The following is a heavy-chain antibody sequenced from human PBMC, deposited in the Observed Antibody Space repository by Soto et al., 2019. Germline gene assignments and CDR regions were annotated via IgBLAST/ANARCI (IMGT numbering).Heavy chain of an antibody. Sequence: LSLSCAVSGFTFSDHYMHWVRQSRGKGLEWVGRTTNKANSYTTEYAASVKGRFTISRDDSKSSLYLQMNSLKTEDTAVYYCAAGYYGSGSYSKFDYWGQGILVTVSS. J-gene: IGHJ4*02. D-gene: IGHD3-10*01. CDR2: TTNKANSYTT. CDR3: AAGYYGSGSYSKFDY. CDR1: GFTFSDHY. V-gene: IGHV3-72*01.